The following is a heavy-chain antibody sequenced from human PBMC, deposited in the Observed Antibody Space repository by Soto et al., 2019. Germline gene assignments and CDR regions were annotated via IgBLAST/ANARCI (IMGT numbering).Heavy chain of an antibody. V-gene: IGHV3-23*01. D-gene: IGHD2-2*01. CDR2: ISTSGGST. J-gene: IGHJ4*02. CDR1: GFTFSNYA. CDR3: AKSKPLAPAASDYFDY. Sequence: EVQLLESGGGLVQPGGSLRLSCEASGFTFSNYAMSWVRQAPGKGLEWVSGISTSGGSTFYADSVKGRFAISRDNSKNTLYLLMSGLRAEDTAVYYCAKSKPLAPAASDYFDYWGQGTLVAVSS.